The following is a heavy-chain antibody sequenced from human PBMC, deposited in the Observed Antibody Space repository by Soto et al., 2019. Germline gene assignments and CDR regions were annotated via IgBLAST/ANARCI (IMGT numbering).Heavy chain of an antibody. CDR1: GYTFTSYA. V-gene: IGHV1-3*01. CDR2: INAGNGNT. J-gene: IGHJ4*02. Sequence: QVQLVQSGAEVKKPGASVKVSCKASGYTFTSYAMHWVRQAPGQRLEWMGWINAGNGNTKYSQKFQGTVPITRDTSASTAYMELSSLRSADTAVYYCARGLYVYYSAYWGQGTLVTVSS. D-gene: IGHD3-16*01. CDR3: ARGLYVYYSAY.